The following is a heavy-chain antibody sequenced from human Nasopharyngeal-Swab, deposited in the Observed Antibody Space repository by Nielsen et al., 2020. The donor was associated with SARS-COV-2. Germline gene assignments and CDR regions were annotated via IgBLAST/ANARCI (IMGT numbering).Heavy chain of an antibody. CDR2: SHYSGST. CDR3: ARGFDY. Sequence: LSLSCTVSGASISSYYWSWIRQPPGKGLEWVAYSHYSGSTNYNPSLKSRVTMSVDTSKRQFSLMLTSVTAADTAVYYCARGFDYWGQGTLVTVSS. J-gene: IGHJ4*02. V-gene: IGHV4-59*08. CDR1: GASISSYY.